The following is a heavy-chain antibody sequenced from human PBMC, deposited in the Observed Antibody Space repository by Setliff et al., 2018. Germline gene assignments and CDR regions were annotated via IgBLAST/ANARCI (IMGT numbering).Heavy chain of an antibody. CDR3: ARARGYSSSFYYYYYMDV. CDR1: GGSVSSGYYY. V-gene: IGHV4-39*02. Sequence: SETLSLTCNVSGGSVSSGYYYWDWIRQPPGKGLEWIGTVYYTGRTYYNPSLKSRVTIAVDAPDNHFSLKLSSVTAADTAVYYCARARGYSSSFYYYYYMDVWGKGTTVTVSS. J-gene: IGHJ6*03. CDR2: VYYTGRT. D-gene: IGHD6-6*01.